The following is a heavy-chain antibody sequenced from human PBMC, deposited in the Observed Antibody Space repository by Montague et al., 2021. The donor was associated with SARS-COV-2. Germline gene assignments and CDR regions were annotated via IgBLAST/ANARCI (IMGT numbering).Heavy chain of an antibody. CDR3: ARMTTVVTLGYYYYYGMDV. V-gene: IGHV2-70*01. D-gene: IGHD4-23*01. CDR2: IDWDDDK. Sequence: PALVKPTQTLTPTCTFSGFSLSTSGMCVSWIRQPPGKALEWLALIDWDDDKYYSTSLKTRHTISKDTSKNQVVLTMTNMDPVDTATYYCARMTTVVTLGYYYYYGMDVWGQGTTVTVSS. J-gene: IGHJ6*02. CDR1: GFSLSTSGMC.